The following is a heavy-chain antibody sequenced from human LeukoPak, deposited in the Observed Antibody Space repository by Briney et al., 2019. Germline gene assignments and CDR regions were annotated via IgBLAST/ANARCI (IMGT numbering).Heavy chain of an antibody. Sequence: SATLSLTCSFADGSISSYYWSWLRLPPGKGLGWIGYSNLSGTTDYSPSLKSRVTISVDTPKNQFSLKLSSVTAADSAVYYYARDRYEFDYWGQGTLVTVSS. V-gene: IGHV4-59*01. CDR2: SNLSGTT. D-gene: IGHD1-1*01. J-gene: IGHJ4*02. CDR1: DGSISSYY. CDR3: ARDRYEFDY.